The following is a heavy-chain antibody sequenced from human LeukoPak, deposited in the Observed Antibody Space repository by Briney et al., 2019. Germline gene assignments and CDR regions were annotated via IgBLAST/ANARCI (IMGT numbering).Heavy chain of an antibody. V-gene: IGHV3-48*02. CDR1: GLTFSNYN. Sequence: GGSLRLSCAASGLTFSNYNINWVRQAPGKGLEWVSFIGSSSSPIYYADSVKGRFTVSRDNAKNSLYLHLNSLRDEDTAVYYCARDPRPYSGSGLHFDIWGQGTLVTVSS. CDR2: IGSSSSPI. J-gene: IGHJ3*02. CDR3: ARDPRPYSGSGLHFDI. D-gene: IGHD1-26*01.